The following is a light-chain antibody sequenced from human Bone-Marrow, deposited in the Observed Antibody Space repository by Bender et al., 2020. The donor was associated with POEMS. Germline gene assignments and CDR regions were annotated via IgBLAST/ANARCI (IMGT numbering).Light chain of an antibody. CDR3: QVWDSGNDHPV. CDR1: NIGTKN. J-gene: IGLJ2*01. CDR2: DDS. V-gene: IGLV3-21*03. Sequence: SYVLTQPPSVSVAPGKTARITCGGNNIGTKNVHWYQQKPGQAPVLVVYDDSERPSRMSERFSGFNSGKTATLTISRVEAGDEADYFCQVWDSGNDHPVFGGGTKLTVL.